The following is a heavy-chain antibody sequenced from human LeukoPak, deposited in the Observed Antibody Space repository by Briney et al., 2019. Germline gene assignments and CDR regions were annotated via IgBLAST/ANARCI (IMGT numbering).Heavy chain of an antibody. V-gene: IGHV4-39*07. D-gene: IGHD6-19*01. CDR1: GGSISSSSYY. CDR2: IYYSGST. Sequence: SETLSLTCTVSGGSISSSSYYWGWIRQPPGKGLEWIGSIYYSGSTNYNPSLKSRVTISVDKSKNQFSLKLSSVTAADTAVYYCRAQGIAVTLEDYWGQGTLVTVSS. J-gene: IGHJ4*02. CDR3: RAQGIAVTLEDY.